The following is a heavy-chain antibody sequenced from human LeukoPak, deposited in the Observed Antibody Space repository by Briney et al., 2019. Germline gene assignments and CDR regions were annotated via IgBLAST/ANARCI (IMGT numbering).Heavy chain of an antibody. Sequence: GALRLSCAASGFTFDDYGMSWVRQAPGKGLEWASGINWSGGSTGYADSVKGRFTISRDNSKNTLYLQMNSLRAEDTAVYYCARAAVAGDYYYYYMDVWGKGTTVTVSS. CDR1: GFTFDDYG. J-gene: IGHJ6*03. CDR3: ARAAVAGDYYYYYMDV. CDR2: INWSGGST. D-gene: IGHD6-19*01. V-gene: IGHV3-20*04.